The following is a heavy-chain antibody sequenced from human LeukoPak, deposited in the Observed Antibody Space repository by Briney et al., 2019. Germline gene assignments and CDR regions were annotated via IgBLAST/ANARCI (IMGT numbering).Heavy chain of an antibody. D-gene: IGHD3-22*01. J-gene: IGHJ6*03. CDR2: ISAYNGNT. Sequence: ASVKVSCKASGYTFTSYGISWVRQAPGQGLEWMGWISAYNGNTNYAQKLQGRVTMTTDTSTSTAYMELRSLRSDDTAVYYCARATYYYDSSARGVYYYYMDVWGKGTTVTVSS. V-gene: IGHV1-18*01. CDR1: GYTFTSYG. CDR3: ARATYYYDSSARGVYYYYMDV.